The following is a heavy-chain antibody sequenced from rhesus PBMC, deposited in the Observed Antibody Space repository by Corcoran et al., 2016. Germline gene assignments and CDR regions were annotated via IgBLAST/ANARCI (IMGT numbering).Heavy chain of an antibody. V-gene: IGHV4-173*01. CDR1: GGSIAGNY. CDR3: ASGGPNSPY. J-gene: IGHJ4*01. CDR2: LSDDEST. D-gene: IGHD1-44*01. Sequence: QVQLQESGPGLVKPSETLSLTCAVSGGSIAGNYWSWFRHPPGKGLEWIGRLSDDESTNSNPFLESRVTISPDTSRNQFSLKLRSVTAADTAVYYCASGGPNSPYCGQGVLVIVSS.